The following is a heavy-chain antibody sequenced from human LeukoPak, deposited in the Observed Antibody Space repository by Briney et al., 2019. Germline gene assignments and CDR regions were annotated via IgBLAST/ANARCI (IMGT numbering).Heavy chain of an antibody. CDR3: ARRTYPNDAFDI. Sequence: PGGSLRLSCAASGFTFNTYSMNWVRQAPGKRLEWVAAISCSGTDIYYPDSLKGRFTISRDNAKNSLYLQVTSLRAENTAVYYCARRTYPNDAFDIWGQGTMVSVSS. CDR1: GFTFNTYS. J-gene: IGHJ3*02. D-gene: IGHD1-7*01. V-gene: IGHV3-21*01. CDR2: ISCSGTDI.